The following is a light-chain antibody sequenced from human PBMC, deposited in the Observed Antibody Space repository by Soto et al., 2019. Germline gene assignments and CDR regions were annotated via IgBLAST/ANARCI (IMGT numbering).Light chain of an antibody. CDR2: AAS. CDR3: QKYNTAPHT. Sequence: DIQMTQSPSSLSASIGDRVTITCRASQGIIDYVAWFQQKAGKAPKLLIYAASTLQPGVPSRFSGSGSGPDLTLTISSLQPEDVATYYCQKYNTAPHTFGPGTKVEIK. CDR1: QGIIDY. J-gene: IGKJ1*01. V-gene: IGKV1-27*01.